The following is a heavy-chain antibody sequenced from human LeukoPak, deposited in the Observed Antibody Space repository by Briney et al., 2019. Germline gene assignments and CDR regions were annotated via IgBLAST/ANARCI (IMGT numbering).Heavy chain of an antibody. CDR2: NSSSSSTI. CDR1: GFTFSSYS. J-gene: IGHJ4*02. V-gene: IGHV3-48*01. Sequence: GGSLRLSWAAGGFTFSSYSMNWVRKAPGKGLEWVSYNSSSSSTIYYEDSVKGRVTISRDNSKNTRYMQMNSLRAEDTAVYYCATRKAPHFDYWGQGTLVTVSS. D-gene: IGHD1-14*01. CDR3: ATRKAPHFDY.